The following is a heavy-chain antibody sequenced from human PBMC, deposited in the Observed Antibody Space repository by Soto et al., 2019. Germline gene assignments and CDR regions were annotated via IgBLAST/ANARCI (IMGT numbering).Heavy chain of an antibody. D-gene: IGHD3-3*01. CDR3: AKFLVPLYDFWSGYYLLGYHDAFDI. CDR2: ISGSGGST. CDR1: GFTFSSYA. V-gene: IGHV3-23*01. J-gene: IGHJ3*02. Sequence: EVQLLESGGGLVQPGGSLRLSCAASGFTFSSYAMSWVRQAPGKGLEWVSAISGSGGSTYYADYVKGRFTISRDNSKKTLYLQMNSLRAEDTAVYYCAKFLVPLYDFWSGYYLLGYHDAFDIWGQGTMVTVSS.